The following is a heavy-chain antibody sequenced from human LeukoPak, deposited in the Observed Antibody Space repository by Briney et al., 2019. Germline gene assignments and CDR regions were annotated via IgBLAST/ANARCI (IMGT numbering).Heavy chain of an antibody. CDR2: VSYDATNK. CDR1: GFTFKTCA. CDR3: AKGDGYNYGY. J-gene: IGHJ4*02. Sequence: PGGSLRLSCAASGFTFKTCAMHWVRQAPGKGLEWVAVVSYDATNKDYADSVKGRFTISRDNSKNTLYVQMNSLRAEDTAVYYCAKGDGYNYGYWGQGTLVTVSS. D-gene: IGHD5-24*01. V-gene: IGHV3-30-3*01.